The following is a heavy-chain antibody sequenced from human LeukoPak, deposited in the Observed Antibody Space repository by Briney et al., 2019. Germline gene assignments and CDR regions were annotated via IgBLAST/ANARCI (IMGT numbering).Heavy chain of an antibody. D-gene: IGHD6-13*01. V-gene: IGHV3-66*01. J-gene: IGHJ6*02. CDR2: IYGGGGT. Sequence: GGSLSLSCAASGFTVSSIYMSWVRQAPGKGLEWVSVIYGGGGTYYADSVKGRFTISRDNSKNTLYLQMDSLRAEDAAVYYCARAAAAGYRGYYYYGMDVWGQGTTVTVSS. CDR1: GFTVSSIY. CDR3: ARAAAAGYRGYYYYGMDV.